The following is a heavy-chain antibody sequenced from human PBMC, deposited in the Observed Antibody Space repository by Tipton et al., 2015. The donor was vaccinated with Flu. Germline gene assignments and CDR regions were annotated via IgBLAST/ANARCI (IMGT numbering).Heavy chain of an antibody. Sequence: SLRLSCAASGFTFSSYSMDWVRQAPGKGLEWVSSISSSSSYIYYADSVKGRFTISRDNAKNSLYLQMNSLRAEDTAVYYCARGEYCSSTSSHYYYYYYMDVWGKGTTVTVSS. CDR1: GFTFSSYS. CDR3: ARGEYCSSTSSHYYYYYYMDV. D-gene: IGHD2-2*01. J-gene: IGHJ6*03. V-gene: IGHV3-21*01. CDR2: ISSSSSYI.